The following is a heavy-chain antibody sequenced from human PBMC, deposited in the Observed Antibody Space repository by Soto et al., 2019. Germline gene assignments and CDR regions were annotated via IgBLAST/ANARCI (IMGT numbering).Heavy chain of an antibody. V-gene: IGHV3-23*01. J-gene: IGHJ4*02. D-gene: IGHD1-26*01. CDR1: GFTFGSYA. Sequence: EVQLLESGGGLVQPGGSLRLSCTASGFTFGSYAMSWVRQAPGKGLEWVSLVTYSGANTYYAGSVTGRFTISRDNSRNTLYLQMSSLRVEHTAVYYCATPSLSTGGYSPFASWSRGTLVTVSS. CDR2: VTYSGANT. CDR3: ATPSLSTGGYSPFAS.